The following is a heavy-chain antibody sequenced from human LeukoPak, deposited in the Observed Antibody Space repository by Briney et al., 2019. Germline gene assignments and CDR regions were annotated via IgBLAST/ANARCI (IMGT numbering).Heavy chain of an antibody. J-gene: IGHJ4*02. Sequence: GESLKISCKGSGYSFTSYWISWVRQMPGKGLEWMGRIDPSDSYTNYSPSFQGHVTISADKSISTAYLQWSSLKASDTAMYYCARSYSSSLADFDHWGQGTLVTVSP. V-gene: IGHV5-10-1*01. CDR3: ARSYSSSLADFDH. D-gene: IGHD6-19*01. CDR1: GYSFTSYW. CDR2: IDPSDSYT.